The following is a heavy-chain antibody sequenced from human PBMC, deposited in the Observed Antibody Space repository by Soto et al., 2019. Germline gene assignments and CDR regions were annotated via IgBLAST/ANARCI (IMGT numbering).Heavy chain of an antibody. CDR2: VTPRSGEV. J-gene: IGHJ4*02. D-gene: IGHD1-26*01. Sequence: QVHLVQSGAEVKRPGDSVKVSCQPSGYTFTDYHIHWVRQAPGQGLEWMGRVTPRSGEVYYSPKFQGRVTLTRDTSISTSYMDLTTLKFDDTAVFYCARVPILGPTGDFDYWGQGTLATVSS. CDR1: GYTFTDYH. CDR3: ARVPILGPTGDFDY. V-gene: IGHV1-2*02.